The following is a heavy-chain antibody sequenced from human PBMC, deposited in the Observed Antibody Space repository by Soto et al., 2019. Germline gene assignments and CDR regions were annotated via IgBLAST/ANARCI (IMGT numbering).Heavy chain of an antibody. Sequence: GGSLRLSCVASGFRFSSYGMTLVRQSPGKGLEWVSSISPSSSFVNYADSVQGRFTISRDTAKESLFLQMSSLRAEDTAVYYCAREVPDPTTGVPWLDPWGQGTLVTVSS. V-gene: IGHV3-21*01. CDR1: GFRFSSYG. CDR2: ISPSSSFV. D-gene: IGHD4-17*01. CDR3: AREVPDPTTGVPWLDP. J-gene: IGHJ5*02.